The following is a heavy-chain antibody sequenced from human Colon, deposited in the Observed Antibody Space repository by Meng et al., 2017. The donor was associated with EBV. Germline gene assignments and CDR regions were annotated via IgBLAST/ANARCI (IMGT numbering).Heavy chain of an antibody. Sequence: QVQLKHWGAGLLKPSETLSRSCAVYGGSFRDYYWTWIRHPPGKGLEWIGEIDHRGNTKYNPSLKSRVTISLDTSKKQFSLKVSSVTAADSAVYYCARRGPSGNFSPWSQGALVTVSS. CDR1: GGSFRDYY. CDR2: IDHRGNT. V-gene: IGHV4-34*01. CDR3: ARRGPSGNFSP. J-gene: IGHJ5*02. D-gene: IGHD3-10*01.